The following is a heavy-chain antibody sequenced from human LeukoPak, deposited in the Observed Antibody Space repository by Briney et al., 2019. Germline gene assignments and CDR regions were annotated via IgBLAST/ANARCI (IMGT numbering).Heavy chain of an antibody. V-gene: IGHV3-74*01. D-gene: IGHD1-26*01. CDR3: ARGGTSGSLIY. CDR1: GFTFSNYW. Sequence: GGSLRLSCAASGFTFSNYWMHWVRQDPLKGLVWVSRINSDGGSTGYADSVKGRFTISRDNAKNTLYLQMNSLRAEDTALYYCARGGTSGSLIYWGQGTLVTVSS. J-gene: IGHJ4*02. CDR2: INSDGGST.